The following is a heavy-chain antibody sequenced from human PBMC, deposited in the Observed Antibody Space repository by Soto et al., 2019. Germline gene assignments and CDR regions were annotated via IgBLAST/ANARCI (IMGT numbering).Heavy chain of an antibody. D-gene: IGHD3-22*01. CDR3: ARQRGFYYYSSSNLYYFDY. CDR1: GGSISSGGYS. Sequence: SETLSLTCAVSGGSISSGGYSWSWIRQPPGKGLELIGYIYHSASTYYNPSLKSRVTISVDRSKNQFSVNLSSVTAADTAVYYCARQRGFYYYSSSNLYYFDYCAQGTLVPGSS. CDR2: IYHSAST. V-gene: IGHV4-30-2*01. J-gene: IGHJ4*02.